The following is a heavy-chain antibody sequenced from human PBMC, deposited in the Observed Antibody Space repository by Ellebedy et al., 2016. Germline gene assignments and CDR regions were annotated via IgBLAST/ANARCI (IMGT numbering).Heavy chain of an antibody. CDR3: ATYTMGRLDY. J-gene: IGHJ4*02. D-gene: IGHD1-1*01. V-gene: IGHV4-59*08. CDR1: DGSISSYY. Sequence: SETLSLTCSVSDGSISSYYWTWIRQPPGKGLEWIAYFYHSGNTNYSPSLKSRVTISVDTSKNQFSLKLSSVTAADTAVYYCATYTMGRLDYWGQGTLVTVSS. CDR2: FYHSGNT.